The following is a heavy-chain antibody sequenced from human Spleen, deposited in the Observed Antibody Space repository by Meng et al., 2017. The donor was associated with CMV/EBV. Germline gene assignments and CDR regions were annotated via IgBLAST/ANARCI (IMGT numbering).Heavy chain of an antibody. CDR3: ARTNSGTYYGIFGH. Sequence: SGGSISKHNYYWVWIRQTPGKGLEWIASIYYDGSSYYRPSLKSRATISVDTSKNQFSLRLNSVTAADTAVYFCARTNSGTYYGIFGHWGQGSLVTVSS. D-gene: IGHD1-26*01. J-gene: IGHJ4*02. CDR1: GGSISKHNYY. CDR2: IYYDGSS. V-gene: IGHV4-39*01.